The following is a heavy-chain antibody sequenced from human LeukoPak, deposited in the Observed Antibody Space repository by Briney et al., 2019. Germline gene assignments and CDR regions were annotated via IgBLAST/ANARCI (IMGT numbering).Heavy chain of an antibody. Sequence: SQTLSLTCAISGDSVSSNSAAWNWIRQSPSRGLEWLGRTYYRSKWYNDYAVSVKSRITINPDTSKNQFSLQLNSVTPEDTAVYYCARGMEDIVVVVADGNWFDPWGQGTLVTVSS. CDR1: GDSVSSNSAA. D-gene: IGHD2-15*01. J-gene: IGHJ5*02. CDR3: ARGMEDIVVVVADGNWFDP. V-gene: IGHV6-1*01. CDR2: TYYRSKWYN.